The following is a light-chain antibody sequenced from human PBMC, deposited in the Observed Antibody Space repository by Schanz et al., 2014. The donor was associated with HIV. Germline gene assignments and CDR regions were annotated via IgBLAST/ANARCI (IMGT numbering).Light chain of an antibody. CDR2: EVN. V-gene: IGLV2-8*01. CDR1: SSDVGSYNY. J-gene: IGLJ3*02. CDR3: GSYSSGDSHWV. Sequence: QSALTQPPSASGSPGQSVAISCTGTSSDVGSYNYVSWYQQHPGKAPKLIISEVNERPSGVPDRFSGSKSGNTASLTVSRLQAEDEADYYCGSYSSGDSHWVFGGGTKLTVL.